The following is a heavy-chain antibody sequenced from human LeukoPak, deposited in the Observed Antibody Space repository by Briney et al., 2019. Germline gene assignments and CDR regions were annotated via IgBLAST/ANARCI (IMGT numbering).Heavy chain of an antibody. CDR1: GFTFSSYS. CDR2: ISSSSSYI. V-gene: IGHV3-21*01. J-gene: IGHJ4*02. Sequence: SGGSLRLSCAASGFTFSSYSMNWVRRAPGKGLEWVSSISSSSSYIYYADSVKGRFTISRDNAKNSLYLQMNSLRAEDTAVYYCARGYRGSSGSFDYWGQGTLVTVSS. CDR3: ARGYRGSSGSFDY. D-gene: IGHD6-19*01.